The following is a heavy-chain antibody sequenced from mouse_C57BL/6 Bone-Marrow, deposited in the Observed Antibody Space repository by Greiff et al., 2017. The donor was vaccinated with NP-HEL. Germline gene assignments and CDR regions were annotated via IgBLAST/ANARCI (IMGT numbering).Heavy chain of an antibody. Sequence: VKLVESGPGLVQPSQSLSITCTVSGFSLTSYGVHGVRQSPGKGLEWLGVIWRGGGTDSHAAFMSRLSITKDNAKSQVFFKMNSLQAYDTAIYYCSKRTAQGFAYWGQGTLVTVSA. CDR3: SKRTAQGFAY. CDR1: GFSLTSYG. V-gene: IGHV2-5*01. CDR2: IWRGGGT. J-gene: IGHJ3*01. D-gene: IGHD3-2*02.